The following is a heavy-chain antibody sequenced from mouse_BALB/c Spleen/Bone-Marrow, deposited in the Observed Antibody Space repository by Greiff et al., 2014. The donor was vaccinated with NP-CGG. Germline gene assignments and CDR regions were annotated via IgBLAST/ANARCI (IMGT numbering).Heavy chain of an antibody. J-gene: IGHJ2*01. CDR2: IDPSDSET. V-gene: IGHV1-61*01. Sequence: QVQLKDSGAELVRPGASVKLSCKASGYTFTGYWMNWVKQRPGQGLEWIGMIDPSDSETHYNQMFRDKATLTVDKSSSTAYMQLSSLTSEDSAVYYCTRKYGKGGDFWGQGTTLTVSS. CDR3: TRKYGKGGDF. D-gene: IGHD2-10*02. CDR1: GYTFTGYW.